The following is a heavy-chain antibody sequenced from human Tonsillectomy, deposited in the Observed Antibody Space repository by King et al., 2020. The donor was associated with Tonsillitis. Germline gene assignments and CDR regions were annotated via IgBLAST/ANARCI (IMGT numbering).Heavy chain of an antibody. D-gene: IGHD6-13*01. CDR2: IYDSGST. CDR3: ARGSNIAAAGTGYYFDY. V-gene: IGHV4-59*01. CDR1: GGSISSYY. J-gene: IGHJ4*02. Sequence: QLQESGPGLVKPSETLSLTCTVSGGSISSYYWSWIRQPPGKGLEWIGYIYDSGSTNYNPSLKSRGTISVDTSKNQLSLKLSSVPAADTAVYYCARGSNIAAAGTGYYFDYRGQGTLVTVSS.